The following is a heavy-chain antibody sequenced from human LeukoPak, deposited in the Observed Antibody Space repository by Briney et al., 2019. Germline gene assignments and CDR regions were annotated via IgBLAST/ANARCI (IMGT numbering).Heavy chain of an antibody. CDR2: IYYSGST. J-gene: IGHJ4*02. V-gene: IGHV4-31*03. D-gene: IGHD1-1*01. CDR3: ARENWNYFDY. CDR1: GGSISSGGYY. Sequence: SETLSLTCTVSGGSISSGGYYWSCIRQHPGKGLEWIGYIYYSGSTYYNPSLKSRVTISVDTSKNQFSLKLSSVTAADTAVYYCARENWNYFDYWGQGTLVTVSS.